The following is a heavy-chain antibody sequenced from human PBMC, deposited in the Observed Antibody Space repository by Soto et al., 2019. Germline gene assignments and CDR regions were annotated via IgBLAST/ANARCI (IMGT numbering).Heavy chain of an antibody. D-gene: IGHD2-15*01. V-gene: IGHV4-30-2*01. Sequence: SETLSLTCAVSGGSISSGGYSWGWIRQPPGKGLEWIGYIYHSGSTYYNPSLKSRVTILVDRSKNQFSLKLSSVTAADTAVYYCARGEVVALGYWGQGTLVTVSS. J-gene: IGHJ4*02. CDR3: ARGEVVALGY. CDR1: GGSISSGGYS. CDR2: IYHSGST.